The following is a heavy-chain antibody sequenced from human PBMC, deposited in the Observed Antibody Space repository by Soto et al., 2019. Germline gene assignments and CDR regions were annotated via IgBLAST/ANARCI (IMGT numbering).Heavy chain of an antibody. CDR2: ISSSSSYI. Sequence: EVQLVESGGGLVKPGGSLRLSCAASGFTFSSYSMNWVRQAPGKGLEWVSSISSSSSYIYYADSVKGRFTISRDNAKNSLYLQMNSLRAEDTAVYYCARVDVVVAATPRRSYFDYWGQGTLVTVSS. J-gene: IGHJ4*02. CDR1: GFTFSSYS. V-gene: IGHV3-21*01. CDR3: ARVDVVVAATPRRSYFDY. D-gene: IGHD2-15*01.